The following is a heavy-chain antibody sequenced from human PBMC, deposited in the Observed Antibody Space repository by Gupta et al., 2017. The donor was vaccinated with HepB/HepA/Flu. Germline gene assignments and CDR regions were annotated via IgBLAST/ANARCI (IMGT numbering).Heavy chain of an antibody. V-gene: IGHV3-74*01. CDR3: GRVGEAGY. Sequence: EVQLVESGGELVQPGWSLRLSCVASGFTFSAYWLHLVRQPPGRGLVWVSDISIDGRSTYYADSVKGRFTTSRDNAKNTLYLQMNSLGAEDTAVYYCGRVGEAGYWGQGALVTVSS. D-gene: IGHD4-17*01. J-gene: IGHJ4*02. CDR1: GFTFSAYW. CDR2: ISIDGRST.